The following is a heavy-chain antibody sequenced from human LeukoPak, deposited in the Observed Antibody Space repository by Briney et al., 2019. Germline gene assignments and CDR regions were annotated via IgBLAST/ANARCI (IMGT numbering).Heavy chain of an antibody. Sequence: ASVKVSCKASGYNFSNYDINWVRQATGQGLEWLGWMYPNSGNTGYAQKFQGRATMTRNTSISTAYMELSSLRSEDTTGYYCARCPYCSSTSCPYWFDPSGQGTLVTVSS. CDR1: GYNFSNYD. CDR2: MYPNSGNT. CDR3: ARCPYCSSTSCPYWFDP. V-gene: IGHV1-8*01. J-gene: IGHJ5*02. D-gene: IGHD2-2*01.